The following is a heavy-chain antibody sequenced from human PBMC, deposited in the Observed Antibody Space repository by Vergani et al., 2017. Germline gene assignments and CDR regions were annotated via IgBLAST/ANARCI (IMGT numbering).Heavy chain of an antibody. J-gene: IGHJ6*02. CDR3: ARDRIILLWFGELLTTYGMDV. D-gene: IGHD3-10*01. V-gene: IGHV1-46*01. CDR1: GYTFTSYY. Sequence: QVPLVQSGAEVKKPGASVKVSCKASGYTFTSYYMHWVRQAPGQGLEWMGIINPSGGSTSYAQKFQGRVTMTRDTSTSTVYMELSSLRSEDTAVYYCARDRIILLWFGELLTTYGMDVWGQGTTVTVSS. CDR2: INPSGGST.